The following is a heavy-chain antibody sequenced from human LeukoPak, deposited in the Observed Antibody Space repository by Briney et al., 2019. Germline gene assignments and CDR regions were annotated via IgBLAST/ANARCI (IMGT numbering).Heavy chain of an antibody. D-gene: IGHD2-2*01. V-gene: IGHV4-34*01. Sequence: SETLSLTYAVYGGSFSGYYWSWIRQPPGKGLEWIGEINHSGSTNYNPSLKSRVTISVDTSKNQFSLKLSSVTAADTAVYYCASIYCSSTSCQFDPWGQGTLVTVSS. CDR3: ASIYCSSTSCQFDP. CDR1: GGSFSGYY. CDR2: INHSGST. J-gene: IGHJ5*02.